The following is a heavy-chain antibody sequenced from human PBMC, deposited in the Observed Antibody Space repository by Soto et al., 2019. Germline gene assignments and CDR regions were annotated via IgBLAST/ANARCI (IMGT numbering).Heavy chain of an antibody. D-gene: IGHD6-19*01. J-gene: IGHJ4*02. CDR2: IYYSGST. CDR3: ARQGGTYSSGWYPLGY. V-gene: IGHV4-59*08. Sequence: SETLSLTCTVSGGSISSYYWSWIRQPPGKGLEWIGYIYYSGSTNYNPSLKSRVTISVDTSKNQFSLKLSSVTAADTAVYYCARQGGTYSSGWYPLGYWGQGTLVTVSS. CDR1: GGSISSYY.